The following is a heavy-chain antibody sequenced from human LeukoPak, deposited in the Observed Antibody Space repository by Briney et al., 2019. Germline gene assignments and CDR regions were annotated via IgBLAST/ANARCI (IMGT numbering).Heavy chain of an antibody. J-gene: IGHJ4*02. CDR3: AKDHTVTTWFDY. D-gene: IGHD4-17*01. Sequence: PGGSLRFSCAASGFTFSSYAMSWVRQAPGKGLEWVSAISGSGGSTYYADSVKGRFTISRDNSKNTLYLQMNSLRAEDTAVYYCAKDHTVTTWFDYWGRGTLVTVSS. CDR1: GFTFSSYA. CDR2: ISGSGGST. V-gene: IGHV3-23*01.